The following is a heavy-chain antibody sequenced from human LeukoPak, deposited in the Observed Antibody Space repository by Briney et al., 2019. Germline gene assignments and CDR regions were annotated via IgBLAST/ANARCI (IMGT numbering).Heavy chain of an antibody. J-gene: IGHJ5*02. Sequence: GRSLSLSCAASGFTFSSYGMHWVRQAPGKGLEWVAVIWYDGSNKYYADSVKGRFTISRDNSKNTLYLQMNSLRAEDTAVYYCAREGSSWYSNWFDPWGQGTLVTVSS. CDR3: AREGSSWYSNWFDP. D-gene: IGHD6-13*01. CDR2: IWYDGSNK. V-gene: IGHV3-33*01. CDR1: GFTFSSYG.